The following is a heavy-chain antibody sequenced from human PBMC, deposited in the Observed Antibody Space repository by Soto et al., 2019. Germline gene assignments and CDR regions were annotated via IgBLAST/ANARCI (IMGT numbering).Heavy chain of an antibody. CDR3: ARRAALIYYYGMDV. V-gene: IGHV1-18*04. CDR2: ISAYNGNT. Sequence: SAKVSFKASGYTFTSYGISWVRQAPGQGLEWMGWISAYNGNTNYAQKLQGRVTMTTDTSTSTAYMELRSLRSDDTAVYYCARRAALIYYYGMDVWGQGTTVTVSS. D-gene: IGHD2-15*01. CDR1: GYTFTSYG. J-gene: IGHJ6*02.